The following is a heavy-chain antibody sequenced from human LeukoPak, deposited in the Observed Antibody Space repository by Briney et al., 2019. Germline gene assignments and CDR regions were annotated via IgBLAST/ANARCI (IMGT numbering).Heavy chain of an antibody. CDR1: ADTFKNDS. J-gene: IGHJ4*02. D-gene: IGHD6-13*01. Sequence: ASVKVSCKASADTFKNDSISWVRQAPGQGLEWMGRIIPILGVANYAQKFQGRVTITADKSTSSVFMDLKTLRSEDTAVYYCAIAAAAQNYFDYWGQGTLVTVSS. CDR3: AIAAAAQNYFDY. CDR2: IIPILGVA. V-gene: IGHV1-69*04.